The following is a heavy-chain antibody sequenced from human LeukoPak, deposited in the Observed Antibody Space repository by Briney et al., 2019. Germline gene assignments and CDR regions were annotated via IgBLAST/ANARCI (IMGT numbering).Heavy chain of an antibody. J-gene: IGHJ6*03. CDR1: GFTVSSNY. CDR3: ARHSGAMVPDYYMDV. V-gene: IGHV3-53*01. CDR2: IYSGGST. D-gene: IGHD5-18*01. Sequence: PGGFLRLSCAASGFTVSSNYMSWVRQAPGKGLEWVSVIYSGGSTYYADSVKGRFTISRDNSKNTLYLQMNSLRAEDTAVYYCARHSGAMVPDYYMDVWGKGTTVTVSS.